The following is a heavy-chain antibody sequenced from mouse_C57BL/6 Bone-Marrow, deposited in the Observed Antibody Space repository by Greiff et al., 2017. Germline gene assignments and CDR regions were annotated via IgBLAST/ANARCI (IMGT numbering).Heavy chain of an antibody. V-gene: IGHV1-76*01. CDR3: ARTLYYYGGSSWFAY. CDR2: IYPGSGNT. D-gene: IGHD1-1*01. Sequence: VQLQQPGAELVRPGASVKLSCKASGYTFTDYYINWVKQRPGQGLEWIARIYPGSGNTYYNEKFKGKATLTAEKSSSTAYMQLSSLTSEDSAVYFCARTLYYYGGSSWFAYWGRGTLVTVSA. J-gene: IGHJ3*01. CDR1: GYTFTDYY.